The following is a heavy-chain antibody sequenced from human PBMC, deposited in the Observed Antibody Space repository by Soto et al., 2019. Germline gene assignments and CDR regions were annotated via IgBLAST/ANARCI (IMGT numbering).Heavy chain of an antibody. Sequence: GGSLRLSCTASGFTFGDYAMSWVRQAPGKGLEWVGFIRSKAYGGTTEYAASVKGRFTISRDDSKSIAYLQMNSLKTEDTAVYYCTRSALRFLEWLLYLRPFDYWGQGTLVTVSS. CDR1: GFTFGDYA. J-gene: IGHJ4*02. D-gene: IGHD3-3*01. CDR3: TRSALRFLEWLLYLRPFDY. V-gene: IGHV3-49*04. CDR2: IRSKAYGGTT.